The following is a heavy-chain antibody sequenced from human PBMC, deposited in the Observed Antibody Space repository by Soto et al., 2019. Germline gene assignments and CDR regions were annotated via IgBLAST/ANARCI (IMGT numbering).Heavy chain of an antibody. CDR1: GFTFSSYG. CDR3: AKDLGSGSYD. CDR2: ISYDGSNK. D-gene: IGHD1-26*01. V-gene: IGHV3-30*18. J-gene: IGHJ4*02. Sequence: QVQLVESGGCVVQPGRSLRLSCAASGFTFSSYGMHWVRQAPGKGLEWVAVISYDGSNKYYADSVKGRFTISRDNSKNTLYLQMNSLRAEDTAVYYCAKDLGSGSYDWGQGTLVTVSS.